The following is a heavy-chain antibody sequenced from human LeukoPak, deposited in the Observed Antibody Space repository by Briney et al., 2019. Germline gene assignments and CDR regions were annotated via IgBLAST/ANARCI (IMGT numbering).Heavy chain of an antibody. CDR1: GYSFTSYD. V-gene: IGHV1-8*01. CDR2: MDPHSGKT. J-gene: IGHJ5*02. D-gene: IGHD1-26*01. CDR3: ARGVAIATARGNWFDP. Sequence: ASVKVSCKASGYSFTSYDFHWVRQATGQGLEWMGRMDPHSGKTGYAQKFQGRVTMTRDTSVSTAYMEVSSLRSEDTAVYYCARGVAIATARGNWFDPWGQGTLVIVSS.